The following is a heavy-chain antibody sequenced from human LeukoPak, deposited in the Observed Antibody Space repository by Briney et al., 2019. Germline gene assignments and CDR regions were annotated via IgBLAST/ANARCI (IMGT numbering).Heavy chain of an antibody. J-gene: IGHJ4*02. CDR1: GYTFTSYY. V-gene: IGHV3-30-3*01. D-gene: IGHD1-26*01. Sequence: SCKASGYTFTSYYMHWVRQAPGKGLEWVAVISYDGSNKYYADSVKGRFTISRDNSKNTLYLQMNSLRAEDTAVYYCARDAYSGSCYVPFDYWGQGTLVTVSS. CDR2: ISYDGSNK. CDR3: ARDAYSGSCYVPFDY.